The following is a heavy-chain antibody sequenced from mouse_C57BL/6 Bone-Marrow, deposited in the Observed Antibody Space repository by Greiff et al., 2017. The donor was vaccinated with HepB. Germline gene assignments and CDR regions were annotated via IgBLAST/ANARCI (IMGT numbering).Heavy chain of an antibody. CDR2: IYPRSGNT. Sequence: VQRVESGAELARPGASVKLSCKASGYTFTSYGISWVKQRTGQGLEWIGEIYPRSGNTYYNEKFKGKATLTADKSSSTAYMELRSLTSEDSAVYFCARWNGSPFAYWGQGTLVTVSA. CDR1: GYTFTSYG. CDR3: ARWNGSPFAY. J-gene: IGHJ3*01. V-gene: IGHV1-81*01. D-gene: IGHD1-1*01.